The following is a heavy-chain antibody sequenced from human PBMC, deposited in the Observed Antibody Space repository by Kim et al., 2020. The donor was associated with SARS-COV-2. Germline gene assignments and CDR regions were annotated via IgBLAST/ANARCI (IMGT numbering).Heavy chain of an antibody. CDR3: VSKSTG. CDR2: IKQDGSLK. Sequence: GGSLRLSCAASGFTFSNYWMTWVRQAPGKGLEWVANIKQDGSLKYYVNSVRGRFTVSRDNAKNSLYLQMNSLRVEDTGIYYCVSKSTGWGQGTLVTFSS. J-gene: IGHJ4*02. V-gene: IGHV3-7*01. CDR1: GFTFSNYW.